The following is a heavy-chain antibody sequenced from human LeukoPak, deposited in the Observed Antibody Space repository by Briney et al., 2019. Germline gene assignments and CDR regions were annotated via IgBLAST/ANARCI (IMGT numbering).Heavy chain of an antibody. CDR2: IYYSGST. V-gene: IGHV4-30-4*08. J-gene: IGHJ4*02. Sequence: PSQTLSLTCTVSGGSISSGDRYWSWIRQPPGKGLEYIGYIYYSGSTYYNPSLKSRVTISVDTSKNQFSLKLSSVTAADTAVYYCARGVPAATLDYWGQGTLVTVSS. D-gene: IGHD2-15*01. CDR3: ARGVPAATLDY. CDR1: GGSISSGDRY.